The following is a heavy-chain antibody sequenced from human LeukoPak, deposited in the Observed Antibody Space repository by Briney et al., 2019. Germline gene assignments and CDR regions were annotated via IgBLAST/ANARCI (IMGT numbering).Heavy chain of an antibody. Sequence: GESLKISCKGSGYSFTSYWIGWVRLMPGKGLEWMGINYPGDSDTRYSPSFQGQVTISADKSISTAYLQWSSLKASDTAMYYCARQVAGSQGNRHYYYGMDVWGQGTTVTVSS. CDR2: NYPGDSDT. CDR1: GYSFTSYW. CDR3: ARQVAGSQGNRHYYYGMDV. D-gene: IGHD6-19*01. J-gene: IGHJ6*02. V-gene: IGHV5-51*01.